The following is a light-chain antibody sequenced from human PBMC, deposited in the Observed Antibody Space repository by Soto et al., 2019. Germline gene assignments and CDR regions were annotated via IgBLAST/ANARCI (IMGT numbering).Light chain of an antibody. CDR3: QQYNNWPPN. Sequence: EVVAVRSTTTLSVHPWARATLSCRASESVSRHLAWYHQKPGQAPKLLIFDASTMATGVPARFSGSGSGTEFTLTVSSLQSEDIAVYFCQQYNNWPPNFGQGTRLEIK. J-gene: IGKJ5*01. V-gene: IGKV3-15*01. CDR2: DAS. CDR1: ESVSRH.